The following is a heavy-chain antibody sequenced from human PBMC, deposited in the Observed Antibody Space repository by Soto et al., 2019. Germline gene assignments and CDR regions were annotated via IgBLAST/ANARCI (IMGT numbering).Heavy chain of an antibody. CDR2: ISYDGSDK. CDR1: GFPFTSYG. J-gene: IGHJ4*02. Sequence: QVQLVESGGGVVQPGRSLRLSCAASGFPFTSYGMHWVREGPDKGLEWVAIISYDGSDKYYADSVKGRFTISRDNTKNTLYLQMNSLRPEDTALYYCVGGQYYLDYRGQGTLVIVS. V-gene: IGHV3-30*03. D-gene: IGHD3-10*01. CDR3: VGGQYYLDY.